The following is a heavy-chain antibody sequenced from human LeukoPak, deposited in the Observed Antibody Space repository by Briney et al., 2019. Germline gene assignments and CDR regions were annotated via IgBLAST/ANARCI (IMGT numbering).Heavy chain of an antibody. Sequence: ASVKVSCKASGYTFTSYAMNWVRQAPGQGLEWMGWINTNTGNPTYAQGFTGRFVFSLDTSVSTAYLQISNLKAEDTAVYYCAVLGGNDRDGYNFDYWGQGTLVTVSS. D-gene: IGHD5-24*01. V-gene: IGHV7-4-1*02. CDR1: GYTFTSYA. J-gene: IGHJ4*02. CDR3: AVLGGNDRDGYNFDY. CDR2: INTNTGNP.